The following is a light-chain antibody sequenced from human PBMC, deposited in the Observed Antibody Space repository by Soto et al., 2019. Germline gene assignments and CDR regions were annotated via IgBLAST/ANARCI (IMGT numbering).Light chain of an antibody. V-gene: IGLV2-14*03. Sequence: QSVLNQPASVSGSPGQSITISCTGTSSDVGGYNYVSWYQQHPGKAPKLMIYDVRNRPSGVSNRFSGSKSGSTASLTISGLQAEDEADYYCSSYTSSSYYVLGTGTKVT. CDR2: DVR. CDR3: SSYTSSSYYV. CDR1: SSDVGGYNY. J-gene: IGLJ1*01.